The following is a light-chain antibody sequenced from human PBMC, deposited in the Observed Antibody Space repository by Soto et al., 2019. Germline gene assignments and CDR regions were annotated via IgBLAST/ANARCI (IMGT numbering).Light chain of an antibody. V-gene: IGKV3-20*01. J-gene: IGKJ1*01. CDR3: QQYGDSPQT. Sequence: EKVMTQSPATLSVSPGERVTLSCRASQSVRNNLAWYQQKPGQAPRLLFYGASNRATAIPDRFSGSGFGTDFTLTITRLEPEDFAVYYCQQYGDSPQTFGPGTKVDIK. CDR1: QSVRNN. CDR2: GAS.